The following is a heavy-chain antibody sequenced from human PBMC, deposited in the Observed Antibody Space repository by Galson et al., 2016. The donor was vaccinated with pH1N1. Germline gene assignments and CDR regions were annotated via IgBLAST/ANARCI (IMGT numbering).Heavy chain of an antibody. V-gene: IGHV2-70*20. CDR2: IDWDANK. CDR3: ARSLYGDYVGGMDV. D-gene: IGHD4-17*01. J-gene: IGHJ6*02. Sequence: PALVKPTQTLTLTCTFSGFSLSTSGMSVTWVRQPPGKALEWLALIDWDANKYYSTSLKTRLTISKDTSRNQVVLIMTNMDPVDTAPYYCARSLYGDYVGGMDVWGQGTTVTVSS. CDR1: GFSLSTSGMS.